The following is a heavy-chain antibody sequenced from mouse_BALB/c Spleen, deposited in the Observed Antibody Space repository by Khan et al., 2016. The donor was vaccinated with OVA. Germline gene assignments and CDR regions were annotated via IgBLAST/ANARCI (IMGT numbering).Heavy chain of an antibody. V-gene: IGHV5-6*01. CDR2: ISSGGHST. CDR1: GFTFSTYG. D-gene: IGHD1-1*02. CDR3: ARLAYYYNSEGFAY. J-gene: IGHJ3*01. Sequence: EVELVESGGDLVKTGGSLKLSCAASGFTFSTYGMSWVRQPPDKRLEWVATISSGGHSTYYIDSVKGRFIISRDNAKNILYLQMTSLRSENTAMYYCARLAYYYNSEGFAYWGQGTLVTVSA.